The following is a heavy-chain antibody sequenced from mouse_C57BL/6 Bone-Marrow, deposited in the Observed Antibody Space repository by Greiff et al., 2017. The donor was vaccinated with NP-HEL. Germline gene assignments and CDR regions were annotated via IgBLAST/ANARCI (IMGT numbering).Heavy chain of an antibody. J-gene: IGHJ4*01. CDR3: TSNWDDYAMDY. Sequence: EVQRVESGGGLVQPGGSMKLSCAASGFTFSDAWMDWVRQSPEKGLEWVAEIRNKANNHATYYAESVKGRFTISRDDSKSSVYLQMNSLRAEDTGIYYCTSNWDDYAMDYWGQGTSVTVSS. D-gene: IGHD4-1*02. CDR2: IRNKANNHAT. V-gene: IGHV6-6*01. CDR1: GFTFSDAW.